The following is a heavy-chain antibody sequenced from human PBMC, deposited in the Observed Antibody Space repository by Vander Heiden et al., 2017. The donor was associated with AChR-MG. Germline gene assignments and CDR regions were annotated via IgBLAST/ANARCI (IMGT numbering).Heavy chain of an antibody. J-gene: IGHJ3*02. CDR2: IYYSGST. CDR1: GGSIGSSSYY. Sequence: QLQLQESGPGLVKPSETLSLTCTVSGGSIGSSSYYWGWIRQPPGKGLEWIGSIYYSGSTYYNPSLKSRVTISVDTSKNQFSLKLSSVTAADTAVYYCARYCGGDCSPGDAFDIWGQGTMVTVSS. CDR3: ARYCGGDCSPGDAFDI. D-gene: IGHD2-21*02. V-gene: IGHV4-39*01.